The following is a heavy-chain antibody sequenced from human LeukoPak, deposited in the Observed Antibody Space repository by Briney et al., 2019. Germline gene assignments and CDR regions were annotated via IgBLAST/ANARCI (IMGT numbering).Heavy chain of an antibody. CDR1: GGSFSGYY. J-gene: IGHJ4*02. CDR2: INHSGST. V-gene: IGHV4-34*01. D-gene: IGHD5-24*01. Sequence: PSETLSLTCAVYGGSFSGYYWSWIRQPPGKGLEWIGEINHSGSTNYNPSLKSRVTISVDTSKNQFSLKLSSVTAADTAVYYCARVRRWLQLFDYWGQGTLVTVSS. CDR3: ARVRRWLQLFDY.